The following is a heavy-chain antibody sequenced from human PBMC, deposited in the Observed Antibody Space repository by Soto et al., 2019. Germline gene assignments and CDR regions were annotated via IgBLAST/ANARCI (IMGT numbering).Heavy chain of an antibody. CDR1: GGSISSSSYY. Sequence: SETLSLTCTVSGGSISSSSYYWGWIRQPPGKGLEWIGSIYYSGSTYYNPSLKSRVTISVDTSKNQFSLKLSSVTAADTAVYYCARPFVAIEHSSSWYFYPNWFDPWGQGTLVTVSS. CDR2: IYYSGST. D-gene: IGHD6-13*01. CDR3: ARPFVAIEHSSSWYFYPNWFDP. J-gene: IGHJ5*02. V-gene: IGHV4-39*01.